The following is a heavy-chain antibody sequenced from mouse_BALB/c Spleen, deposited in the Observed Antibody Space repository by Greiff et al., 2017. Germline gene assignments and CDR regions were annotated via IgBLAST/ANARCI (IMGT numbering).Heavy chain of an antibody. Sequence: VKLMESGPGLVAPSQSLSITCTVSGFSLTGYGVNWVRQPPGKGLEWLGMIWGDGSTDYNSALKSRLSISKDNSKSQVFLKMNSLQTDDTARYYCARGGIYYYDYFDYWGQGTTLTVSS. CDR3: ARGGIYYYDYFDY. D-gene: IGHD1-1*01. V-gene: IGHV2-6-7*01. CDR1: GFSLTGYG. CDR2: IWGDGST. J-gene: IGHJ2*01.